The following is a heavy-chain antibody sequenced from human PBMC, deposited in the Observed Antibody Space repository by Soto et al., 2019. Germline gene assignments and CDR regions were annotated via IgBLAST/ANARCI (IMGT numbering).Heavy chain of an antibody. D-gene: IGHD1-20*01. CDR3: ARLNNDAFDI. V-gene: IGHV4-34*01. Sequence: QVQLQQWGAGLLKPSETLSLTCAVYGGSFSGYYWSWIRQPPGKGLEWIGEINHSGSTNYNPSLKSRVTISVDTSKNQFSLKLSSVTAADTAVYYCARLNNDAFDIWGQGTMVTVSS. CDR2: INHSGST. J-gene: IGHJ3*02. CDR1: GGSFSGYY.